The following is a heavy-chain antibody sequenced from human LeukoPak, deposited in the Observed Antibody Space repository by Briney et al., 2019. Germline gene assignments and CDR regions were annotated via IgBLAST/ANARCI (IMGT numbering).Heavy chain of an antibody. V-gene: IGHV5-51*01. CDR2: IYPGDSDT. CDR1: GYSFTSYW. J-gene: IGHJ5*02. Sequence: GESLKISCKGSGYSFTSYWIGWVRQMPGKGLEWMGIIYPGDSDTRYSPSFQGQVTISADKSISTAYLQWSSLKASDTAMYYCVRGGEVPAFRVSWFDPWGQGTLVTVSS. D-gene: IGHD2-2*01. CDR3: VRGGEVPAFRVSWFDP.